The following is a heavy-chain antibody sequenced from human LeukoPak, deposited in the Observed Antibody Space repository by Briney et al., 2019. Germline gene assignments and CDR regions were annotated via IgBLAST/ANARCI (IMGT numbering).Heavy chain of an antibody. CDR2: VSAHTGKT. Sequence: ASVKVSCKASRDTFTNYAFSWVRQAPGQGLEWIGGVSAHTGKTNYAQKLQGRVTMTTGTSTSTAYMELRSLRYEETAVCYSAREGVTIYGTVRTQTTKSPHRFDPWGQGTLFTVSS. V-gene: IGHV1-18*01. CDR3: AREGVTIYGTVRTQTTKSPHRFDP. J-gene: IGHJ5*02. D-gene: IGHD3-3*01. CDR1: RDTFTNYA.